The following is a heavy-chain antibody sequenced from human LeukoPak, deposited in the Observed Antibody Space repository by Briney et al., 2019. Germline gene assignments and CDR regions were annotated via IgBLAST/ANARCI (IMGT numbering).Heavy chain of an antibody. V-gene: IGHV4-39*07. J-gene: IGHJ6*03. CDR3: ARDDCSGGSCYPPYYYYMDV. Sequence: SETLSLTCTVSGGSISSSSYYWGWIRQPPGKGLEWIGSIYYSGSTYYNPSLKSRVTISVDTSKNQFSLKLSSVTAADTAVYYCARDDCSGGSCYPPYYYYMDVWGKGTTVAVSS. CDR1: GGSISSSSYY. D-gene: IGHD2-15*01. CDR2: IYYSGST.